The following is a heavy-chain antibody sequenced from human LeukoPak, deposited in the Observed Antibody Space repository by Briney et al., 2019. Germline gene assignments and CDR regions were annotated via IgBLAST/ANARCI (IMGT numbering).Heavy chain of an antibody. D-gene: IGHD2-15*01. Sequence: ASVKVSCKASGYTFTSYYMHWVRQAPGQGLEWMGWINPNSGGTNYAQKFQGRVTMTRDTSISTAYMELSRLRSDDTAVYYCARDGTCSGGSCYRGSFTPGELDYWGQGTLVTVSS. CDR2: INPNSGGT. V-gene: IGHV1-2*02. CDR1: GYTFTSYY. J-gene: IGHJ4*02. CDR3: ARDGTCSGGSCYRGSFTPGELDY.